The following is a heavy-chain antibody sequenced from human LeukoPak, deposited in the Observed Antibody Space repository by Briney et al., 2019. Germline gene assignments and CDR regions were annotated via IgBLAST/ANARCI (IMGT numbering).Heavy chain of an antibody. J-gene: IGHJ5*02. CDR2: ISGSGEST. V-gene: IGHV3-23*01. CDR1: GFIFSSYA. D-gene: IGHD3-3*01. CDR3: AKGWEFRVVIPAAVS. Sequence: GGSLRLSCEGSGFIFSSYAMTWVRQAPGKGLQWVSSISGSGESTYYADSMKGRFTISRDNSKNTLSLQMNSLRAEDTAVYFCAKGWEFRVVIPAAVSWGQGTLVTASS.